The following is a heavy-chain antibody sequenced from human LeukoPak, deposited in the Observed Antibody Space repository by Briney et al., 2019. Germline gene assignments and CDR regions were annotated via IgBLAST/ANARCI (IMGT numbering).Heavy chain of an antibody. V-gene: IGHV3-33*01. CDR3: ARDSRYYYDSSGPIDY. CDR1: GFTFSSYG. J-gene: IGHJ4*02. CDR2: IWYDGSNK. D-gene: IGHD3-22*01. Sequence: GGSLRLSCAASGFTFSSYGVHWVRQAPGKGLEWVAVIWYDGSNKYYADSVKGRFTISRDNSKNTLYLQMNSLRAEDTAVYYCARDSRYYYDSSGPIDYWGQGTLVTVSS.